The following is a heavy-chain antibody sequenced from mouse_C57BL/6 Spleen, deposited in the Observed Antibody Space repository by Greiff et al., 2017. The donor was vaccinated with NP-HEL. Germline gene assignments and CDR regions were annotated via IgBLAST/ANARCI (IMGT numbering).Heavy chain of an antibody. D-gene: IGHD2-1*01. CDR2: INPGSGGT. CDR1: GYAFTNYL. J-gene: IGHJ4*01. V-gene: IGHV1-54*01. CDR3: ARDYYGNYETFYYSMDY. Sequence: QVQLQQSGAELVRPGTSVKVSCKASGYAFTNYLIEWVKQRPGQGLEWIGVINPGSGGTNYNEKFKGKATLTADKSSSTAYMQLSSLTSEDSAVYFCARDYYGNYETFYYSMDYWGQGTSVTVSS.